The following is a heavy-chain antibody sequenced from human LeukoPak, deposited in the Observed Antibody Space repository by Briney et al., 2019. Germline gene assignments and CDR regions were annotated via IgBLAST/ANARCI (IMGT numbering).Heavy chain of an antibody. J-gene: IGHJ5*02. CDR3: ARGGRGYQHDWFDR. V-gene: IGHV1-2*04. CDR2: IDPDSGGT. CDR1: GYTLTGYY. D-gene: IGHD1-26*01. Sequence: APVKVSCKASGYTLTGYYIHWVRQAPGQGLEWMGWIDPDSGGTNYAQKFQDWVTMTRDTSISTAYMQLSRLASDDTAVYFCARGGRGYQHDWFDRWGQGTLVTVSS.